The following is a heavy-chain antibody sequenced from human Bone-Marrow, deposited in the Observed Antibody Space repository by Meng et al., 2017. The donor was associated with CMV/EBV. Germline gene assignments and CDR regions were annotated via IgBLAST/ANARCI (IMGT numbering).Heavy chain of an antibody. CDR3: ARTFYVGGGAFDI. Sequence: SVKVSCKASGGTFSSYAISWVRQAPGQRLEWMGGIIPIFGTANYAQKFQGRVTITTDESTSTAYMELSSLRSEDTAVYYCARTFYVGGGAFDIWGQGTMVTGSS. CDR1: GGTFSSYA. CDR2: IIPIFGTA. V-gene: IGHV1-69*05. J-gene: IGHJ3*02. D-gene: IGHD1-26*01.